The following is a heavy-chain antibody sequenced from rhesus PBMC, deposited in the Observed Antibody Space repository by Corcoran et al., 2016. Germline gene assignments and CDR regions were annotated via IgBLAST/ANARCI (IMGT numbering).Heavy chain of an antibody. Sequence: QVRLQESGPGLVKPSETLSLTCAVSGGSISSNYWSWIRQPPGKGLEGIGRFSGSSGITDYNTSLTSRVTISTDTSKNQFSLKLSSVSAADTAVYYCARDLGPEDNSLDVWGRGLLVTVSS. D-gene: IGHD3-34*01. CDR3: ARDLGPEDNSLDV. CDR1: GGSISSNY. J-gene: IGHJ5-2*02. V-gene: IGHV4-147*01. CDR2: FSGSSGIT.